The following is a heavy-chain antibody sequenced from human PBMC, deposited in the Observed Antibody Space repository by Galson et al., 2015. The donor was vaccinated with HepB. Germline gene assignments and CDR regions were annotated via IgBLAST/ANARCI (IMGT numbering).Heavy chain of an antibody. CDR1: GFTFGDTA. CDR2: ITSRGDTT. V-gene: IGHV3-23*01. J-gene: IGHJ4*02. Sequence: SLRLSCAASGFTFGDTAMTWVRQAPGKGLEWVSGITSRGDTTFYTDSVKGRFTISRDNSKHMMFLQMSSLRAEDTAIYYCAKGYGIFDRWGQGILVTVSS. D-gene: IGHD5-18*01. CDR3: AKGYGIFDR.